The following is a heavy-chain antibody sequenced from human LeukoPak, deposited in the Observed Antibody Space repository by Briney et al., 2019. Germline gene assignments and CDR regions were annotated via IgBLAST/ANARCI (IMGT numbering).Heavy chain of an antibody. CDR3: AKDWGGTTPYYFDY. CDR2: VSADGGNT. CDR1: GFTFASYA. V-gene: IGHV3-23*01. Sequence: GGSLRLSCTASGFTFASYAMSWVRQAPGKGLEWFSGVSADGGNTYYADSVKGRFSISRDNSQSTLYLQVSSLRADDTAVYYCAKDWGGTTPYYFDYWGQGTLVTVSS. D-gene: IGHD1-7*01. J-gene: IGHJ4*02.